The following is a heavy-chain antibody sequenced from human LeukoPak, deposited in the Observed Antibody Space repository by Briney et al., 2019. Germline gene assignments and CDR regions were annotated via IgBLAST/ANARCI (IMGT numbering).Heavy chain of an antibody. D-gene: IGHD5-18*01. V-gene: IGHV4-34*01. CDR2: INHSGST. Sequence: SETLTLTCAVYGGSFSGYYWSWIRQPPGKGLEWIGEINHSGSTNYNPSLKSRVTISVDTSKNQFSLKLSSVTAADTAVYYCARDPLQLWSFDYWGQGTLVTVSS. CDR3: ARDPLQLWSFDY. CDR1: GGSFSGYY. J-gene: IGHJ4*02.